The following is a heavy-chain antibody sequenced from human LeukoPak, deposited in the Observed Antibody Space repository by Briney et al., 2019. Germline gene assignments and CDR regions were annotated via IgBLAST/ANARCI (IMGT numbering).Heavy chain of an antibody. CDR1: GFIFSNYD. CDR3: ARVLTARSGGYDAFDI. D-gene: IGHD6-25*01. Sequence: GGSLRLSCAASGFIFSNYDMHWVRQVTGKGLEWVSAIDTAGDTYYPGSVKGRFTISRENAKNSLYLQMNSLGAGDTAVYYCARVLTARSGGYDAFDIWGQGTMVTVSS. V-gene: IGHV3-13*01. J-gene: IGHJ3*02. CDR2: IDTAGDT.